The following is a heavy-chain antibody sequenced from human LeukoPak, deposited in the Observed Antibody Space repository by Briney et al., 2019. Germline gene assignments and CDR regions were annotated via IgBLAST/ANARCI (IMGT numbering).Heavy chain of an antibody. D-gene: IGHD5-12*01. V-gene: IGHV3-30*04. J-gene: IGHJ4*02. CDR1: GFTFSSYA. CDR3: ASPGEPGYSGYDSYFDY. CDR2: ISYDGSNK. Sequence: GGSLRLSCAASGFTFSSYAMHWVRQAPGKGLEWVAVISYDGSNKYYADSVKGRFTISRGNSKNTLYLQMNSLRAEDTAVYYCASPGEPGYSGYDSYFDYWGQGTLVTVSS.